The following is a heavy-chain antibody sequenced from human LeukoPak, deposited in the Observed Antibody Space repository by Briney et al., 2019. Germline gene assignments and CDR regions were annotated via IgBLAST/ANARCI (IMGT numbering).Heavy chain of an antibody. CDR3: ARGLAGYSGGDDAFDI. CDR1: SGSISIYY. J-gene: IGHJ3*02. CDR2: IYHSGST. D-gene: IGHD6-19*01. V-gene: IGHV4-59*01. Sequence: PSETLSLTCTVSSGSISIYYWSWFRQPPGKGLEWIGYIYHSGSTNYNPSLKGRVTTSLDTSSNHFSLKLSSVTSADTAIYYCARGLAGYSGGDDAFDIWGPGTKVAVSS.